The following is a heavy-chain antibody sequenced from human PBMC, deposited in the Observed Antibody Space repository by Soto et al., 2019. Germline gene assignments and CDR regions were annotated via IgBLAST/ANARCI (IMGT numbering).Heavy chain of an antibody. Sequence: GASVKVSCKASGYTFTDYGFSWVRQAPGQGLEWMGWISTYNGNTKYAQKLLGRVTMTTDTSTSTAHMELRSLRSDDTAVDYCAIRHSYSGFDSRGQGTLVTGSS. J-gene: IGHJ5*01. V-gene: IGHV1-18*01. D-gene: IGHD4-4*01. CDR1: GYTFTDYG. CDR3: AIRHSYSGFDS. CDR2: ISTYNGNT.